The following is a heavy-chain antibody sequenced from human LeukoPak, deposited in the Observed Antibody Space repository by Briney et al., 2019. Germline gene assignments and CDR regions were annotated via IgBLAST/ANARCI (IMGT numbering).Heavy chain of an antibody. D-gene: IGHD3-10*01. Sequence: PGGSLRLSCAASGFTFSSYAMHWVRQAPGKGLEWVAFIRSDGSNQYYADSVKGRFTISRDNSKNTLYLQMNSLRAEDTAVYYCAKSYLWFGELSHFDYWGREPWSPSPQ. CDR1: GFTFSSYA. CDR2: IRSDGSNQ. V-gene: IGHV3-30*02. CDR3: AKSYLWFGELSHFDY. J-gene: IGHJ4*02.